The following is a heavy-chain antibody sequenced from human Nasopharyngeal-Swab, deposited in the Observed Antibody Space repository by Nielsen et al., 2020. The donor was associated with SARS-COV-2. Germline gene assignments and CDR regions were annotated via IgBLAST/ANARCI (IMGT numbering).Heavy chain of an antibody. CDR2: IGGSGVKT. V-gene: IGHV3-23*01. CDR3: AREGTVTQHEAFDL. D-gene: IGHD4-11*01. Sequence: GESLKISCAASGFTFSSAMSWVRQAPGKGLECVSGIGGSGVKTYYADSVKGRFTISRDNSKNTLYLQMNSLRAEDTAVYYCAREGTVTQHEAFDLWGQGTLVTVS. CDR1: GFTFSSA. J-gene: IGHJ3*01.